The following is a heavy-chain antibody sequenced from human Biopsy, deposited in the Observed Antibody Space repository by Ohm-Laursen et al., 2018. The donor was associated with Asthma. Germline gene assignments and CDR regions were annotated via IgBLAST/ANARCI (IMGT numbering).Heavy chain of an antibody. J-gene: IGHJ6*02. Sequence: SLRLSCAASGFTFSSYGMHWVRQAPGKGLEWVAVIWYDGSNKYYADSVKGRFTISRDNSKNTLYLQMNSLRAEDTAVYYCARSIYDFWSGYYGMDVWGQGNPGHRLL. CDR2: IWYDGSNK. CDR1: GFTFSSYG. V-gene: IGHV3-33*01. CDR3: ARSIYDFWSGYYGMDV. D-gene: IGHD3-3*01.